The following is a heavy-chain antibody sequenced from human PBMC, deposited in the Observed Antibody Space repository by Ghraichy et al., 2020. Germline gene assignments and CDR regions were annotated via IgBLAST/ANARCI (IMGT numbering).Heavy chain of an antibody. CDR2: ISGYNGNK. V-gene: IGHV1-18*01. Sequence: ASVKVSCKASGYNFSRYCISWVRQAPGQGLEWMGWISGYNGNKNYAKKFQGRVTMTTDTSTNTAYLELRSLRSDDTAVYYCARETGQTTWYWFDPWGQGTMVTVSS. D-gene: IGHD7-27*01. J-gene: IGHJ5*02. CDR3: ARETGQTTWYWFDP. CDR1: GYNFSRYC.